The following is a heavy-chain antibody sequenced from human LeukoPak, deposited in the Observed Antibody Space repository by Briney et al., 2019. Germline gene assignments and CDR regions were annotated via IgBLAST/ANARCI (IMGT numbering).Heavy chain of an antibody. CDR1: GFTFSSYG. J-gene: IGHJ4*02. Sequence: QSGGSLRLSCAASGFTFSSYGMHWVRQAPGKGLECVAVIWYDGSNKYYADSVKGRFTISRDNSKNTLYLQMNSLRAEDTAVYYCAKEGVYSSSSKGIAVAGTDYWGQGTLVIVSS. CDR3: AKEGVYSSSSKGIAVAGTDY. V-gene: IGHV3-33*06. D-gene: IGHD6-19*01. CDR2: IWYDGSNK.